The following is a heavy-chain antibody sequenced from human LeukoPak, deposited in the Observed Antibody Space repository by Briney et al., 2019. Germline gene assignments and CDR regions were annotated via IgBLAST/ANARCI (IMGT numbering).Heavy chain of an antibody. J-gene: IGHJ3*02. CDR1: GGSFSGYY. D-gene: IGHD3-10*01. CDR3: ARSRYYGSGSYYRRAFDI. Sequence: PSETLSLTCAVYGGSFSGYYWSWIRQPPGKGLEWIGEINHSGSTNYNPSLKSRVTISVDTSKNQFSLKLSSVTAADTAVYYCARSRYYGSGSYYRRAFDIWDQGTMVTVSS. CDR2: INHSGST. V-gene: IGHV4-34*01.